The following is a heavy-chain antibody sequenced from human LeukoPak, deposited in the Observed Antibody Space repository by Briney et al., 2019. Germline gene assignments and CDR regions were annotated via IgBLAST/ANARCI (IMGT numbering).Heavy chain of an antibody. CDR3: ARVVKTGYSYGQDVYYFDY. V-gene: IGHV3-11*04. CDR2: ISSSGSTI. D-gene: IGHD5-18*01. CDR1: GFTFSDYY. J-gene: IGHJ4*02. Sequence: PGGSLRLSCAASGFTFSDYYMSWIRQAPGKGLEWVSYISSSGSTIYYADSVKGRFTISRDNAKNSLYLQMNSLRAEDTAVYYCARVVKTGYSYGQDVYYFDYWGQGTLVTVSS.